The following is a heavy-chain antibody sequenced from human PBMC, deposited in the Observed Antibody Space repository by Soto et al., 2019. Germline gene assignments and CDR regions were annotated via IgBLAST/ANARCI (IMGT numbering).Heavy chain of an antibody. CDR3: ARDRCSGGSCYSPVEAFDI. CDR2: IYSGGST. CDR1: GFTVSSNY. D-gene: IGHD2-15*01. Sequence: PGGSLILSCAASGFTVSSNYMSWVRQAPGKGLEWVSVIYSGGSTYYADSVKGRFTISRDNSKNTLYLQMNSLRAEDTAVYYCARDRCSGGSCYSPVEAFDIWGQGTMVTVSS. V-gene: IGHV3-66*01. J-gene: IGHJ3*02.